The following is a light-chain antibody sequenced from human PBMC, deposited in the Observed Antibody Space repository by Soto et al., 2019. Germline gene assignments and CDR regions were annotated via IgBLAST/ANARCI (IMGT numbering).Light chain of an antibody. CDR2: DAS. Sequence: DIQMTQSPSTLSGSVGDRVTITCRASQAISSWLAWYQQKPGKAPKLLIYDASSLESGVPSRFSGSGSGTEFTLTISSLQPDDFAAYYCQQYSSYPWTFGGGTKVDIK. J-gene: IGKJ4*02. V-gene: IGKV1-5*01. CDR3: QQYSSYPWT. CDR1: QAISSW.